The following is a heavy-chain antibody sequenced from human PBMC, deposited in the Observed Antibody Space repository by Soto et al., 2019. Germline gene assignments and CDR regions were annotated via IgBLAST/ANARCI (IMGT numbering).Heavy chain of an antibody. D-gene: IGHD1-26*01. CDR2: IFHGGST. CDR1: GGSIRSNNW. J-gene: IGHJ4*02. CDR3: ARVYSGSYSDS. V-gene: IGHV4-4*02. Sequence: QVQLQESGPGLVKPSGTLSLTCAVSGGSIRSNNWWSWVRQPPGKGLEWIGEIFHGGSTYYNPSLKPRVTLSLEKSKIQFSLKTTSVTAADTAVYYSARVYSGSYSDSWGQGTLVTVSS.